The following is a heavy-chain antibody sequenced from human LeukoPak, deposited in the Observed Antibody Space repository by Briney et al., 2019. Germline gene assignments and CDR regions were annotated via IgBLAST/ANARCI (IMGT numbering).Heavy chain of an antibody. CDR3: ARDLGDYVGSDYYMDV. Sequence: SVNVSCKASGGIFSSYAISWVRQAPGQGLEWMGRIIPNFDTTSYAQKFQGRVTITAGKSANTAYMELSSLTSEDTAVYYCARDLGDYVGSDYYMDVWGKGTTVSVSS. D-gene: IGHD4-17*01. CDR1: GGIFSSYA. CDR2: IIPNFDTT. J-gene: IGHJ6*03. V-gene: IGHV1-69*06.